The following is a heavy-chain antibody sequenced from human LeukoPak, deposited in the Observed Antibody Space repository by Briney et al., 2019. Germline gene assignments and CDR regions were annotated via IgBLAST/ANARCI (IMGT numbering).Heavy chain of an antibody. CDR2: IYYSGST. Sequence: PSETLSLTCTVSGGSVSSGSYYWRWIRRPPGKGLEWIGYIYYSGSTNYNPSLKSRVTISVDTSKNQFSLKLSSVTAADTAVYYCARRGLYYGSGSLSPTPPYWFDPWGQGTLVTVSS. CDR3: ARRGLYYGSGSLSPTPPYWFDP. V-gene: IGHV4-61*01. D-gene: IGHD3-10*01. CDR1: GGSVSSGSYY. J-gene: IGHJ5*02.